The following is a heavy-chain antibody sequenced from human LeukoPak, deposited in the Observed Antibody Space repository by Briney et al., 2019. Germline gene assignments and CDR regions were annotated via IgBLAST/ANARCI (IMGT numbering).Heavy chain of an antibody. CDR1: GLTVTNAW. CDR3: AREGYYDSSGYCTD. J-gene: IGHJ4*02. V-gene: IGHV3-15*01. Sequence: GGSLRLSCAASGLTVTNAWMNWVRQAPGKGLEWVGRISSKTDGGTTDYAAPVKGRFTISRDDSKNTLYLQMNSLRAEDTAVYYCAREGYYDSSGYCTDWGQGTLVTVSS. CDR2: ISSKTDGGTT. D-gene: IGHD3-22*01.